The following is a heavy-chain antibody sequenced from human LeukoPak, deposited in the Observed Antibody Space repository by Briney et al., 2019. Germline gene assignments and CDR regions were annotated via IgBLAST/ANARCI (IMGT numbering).Heavy chain of an antibody. D-gene: IGHD2-15*01. J-gene: IGHJ4*02. Sequence: SVKVSCKASGGTFSSYAISWVRQAPGQGLEWMGGIIPIFGTANYAQKFQGRVTITADKSTSTAYMEQSSLRSEDTAVYYCARVGCSGGSCYLGTSDYWGQGTLVTVSS. CDR3: ARVGCSGGSCYLGTSDY. CDR1: GGTFSSYA. V-gene: IGHV1-69*06. CDR2: IIPIFGTA.